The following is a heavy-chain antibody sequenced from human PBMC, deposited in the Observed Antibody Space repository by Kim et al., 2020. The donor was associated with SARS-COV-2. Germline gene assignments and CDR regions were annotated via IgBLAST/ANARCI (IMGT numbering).Heavy chain of an antibody. CDR2: FSSSSSYI. Sequence: GSLRLSCAASGFTFSSYSMNWVRQAPGKGLEWVSSFSSSSSYIYYADSVKGRFTISRDNAKNSLYLQMNSLRAEDTAVYYCARDPYYYDSSGYYLAYYFDYWGQGTLVTVSS. CDR1: GFTFSSYS. V-gene: IGHV3-21*01. J-gene: IGHJ4*02. CDR3: ARDPYYYDSSGYYLAYYFDY. D-gene: IGHD3-22*01.